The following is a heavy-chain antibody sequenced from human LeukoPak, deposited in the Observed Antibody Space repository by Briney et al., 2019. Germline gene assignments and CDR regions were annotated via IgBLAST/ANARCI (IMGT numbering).Heavy chain of an antibody. D-gene: IGHD3-3*01. J-gene: IGHJ4*02. CDR1: GFTFNNYG. V-gene: IGHV3-30*18. CDR3: AKGRVQLMVTIVAY. Sequence: PGGSLRLSCAASGFTFNNYGMHWVRQAPGKGLEWVAVISHDGSNKYYADSVKGRFTISRDNSKNTLYLQMDSLRVEDTAVYYCAKGRVQLMVTIVAYWGQGTLVTVSS. CDR2: ISHDGSNK.